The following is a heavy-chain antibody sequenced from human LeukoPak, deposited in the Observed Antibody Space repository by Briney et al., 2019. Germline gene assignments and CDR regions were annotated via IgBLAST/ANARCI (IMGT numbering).Heavy chain of an antibody. Sequence: GGSLRLSCAASGFTFSSYSMNWVRQLTGKGLEWVSAIGTVGDTYYPDSVKGRFTVSRENAKNSLYFQMNSLRAGDTAVYYCAGGRLSGSGSYLWYFDLWGRGTLVTVSS. CDR3: AGGRLSGSGSYLWYFDL. V-gene: IGHV3-13*01. CDR2: IGTVGDT. J-gene: IGHJ2*01. CDR1: GFTFSSYS. D-gene: IGHD3-10*01.